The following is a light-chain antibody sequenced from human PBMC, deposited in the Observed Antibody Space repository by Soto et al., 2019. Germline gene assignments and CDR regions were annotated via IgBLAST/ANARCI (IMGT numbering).Light chain of an antibody. CDR3: TSYTSSATGV. J-gene: IGLJ2*01. CDR2: EVS. V-gene: IGLV2-14*01. Sequence: QSALTQPASVSGSPGQSITISCTGTSSDVGGYKYVYWYQQHPGKTPKLLIYEVSNRPSGVSSRFSGSKSGNTASLTISGLQAEDETDYYSTSYTSSATGVFGGGTKLTVL. CDR1: SSDVGGYKY.